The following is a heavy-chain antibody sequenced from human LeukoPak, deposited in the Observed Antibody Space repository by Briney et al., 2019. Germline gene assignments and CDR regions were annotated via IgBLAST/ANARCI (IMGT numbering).Heavy chain of an antibody. J-gene: IGHJ4*02. CDR2: IYHSGNT. CDR1: GYSISNSYY. Sequence: PSETLSLTCTVSGYSISNSYYWGWLRQPPGKGLERIGSIYHSGNTYYNPSLNSRVTISVDTSKNQFSLKLSSVTAAGTAVYYCARAGYGDSDFDYWGQGTLVTVSS. D-gene: IGHD4-17*01. V-gene: IGHV4-38-2*02. CDR3: ARAGYGDSDFDY.